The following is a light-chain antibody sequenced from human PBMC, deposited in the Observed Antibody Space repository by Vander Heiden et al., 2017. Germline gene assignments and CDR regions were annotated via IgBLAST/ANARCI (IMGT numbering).Light chain of an antibody. J-gene: IGKJ1*01. Sequence: EIVLTQSPATLSLAPGAKVPLSCRASQNVISTSLAWYQQKPGQAPRLLIYGVSIRATGIPDRFSGSGSGTDFTLTISRLEPEDFAVYYCQQYDGSPLTFGQGTKVEIK. CDR3: QQYDGSPLT. V-gene: IGKV3-20*01. CDR1: QNVISTS. CDR2: GVS.